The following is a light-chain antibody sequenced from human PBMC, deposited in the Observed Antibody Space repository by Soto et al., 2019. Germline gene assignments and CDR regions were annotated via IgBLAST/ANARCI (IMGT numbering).Light chain of an antibody. CDR2: DVS. J-gene: IGLJ1*01. CDR1: SSDVGGYNY. CDR3: SSFTSSSTLVV. V-gene: IGLV2-14*03. Sequence: QSALTQPASVSGSPGQSITLSCTGTSSDVGGYNYVSWYQQHPGKDPKLMIYDVSNRPSGVSNRFSGSKSGNTASLTISGRQAEDEADYYCSSFTSSSTLVVFGTGTKVTVL.